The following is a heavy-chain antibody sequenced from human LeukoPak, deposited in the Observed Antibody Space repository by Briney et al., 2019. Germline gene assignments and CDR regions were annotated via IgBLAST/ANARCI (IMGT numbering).Heavy chain of an antibody. D-gene: IGHD4-17*01. Sequence: SETLSLTCAVYGGSFSDYYWSWIRQPPGKGLEWIGEINHSGSTNYNPSLKSRVSMSVDTSKNQFSLRVSYVTAADTAVYFCAREAPYGHNVDRYYFDYWGQGTPVTVSS. V-gene: IGHV4-34*01. CDR2: INHSGST. CDR3: AREAPYGHNVDRYYFDY. J-gene: IGHJ4*02. CDR1: GGSFSDYY.